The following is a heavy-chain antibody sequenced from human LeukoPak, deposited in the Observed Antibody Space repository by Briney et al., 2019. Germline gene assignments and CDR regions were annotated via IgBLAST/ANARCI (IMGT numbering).Heavy chain of an antibody. CDR1: GYTFTSYG. J-gene: IGHJ6*03. CDR3: ARRFKYPFDWYYYMDV. D-gene: IGHD2-2*01. Sequence: GASVKVSCKASGYTFTSYGISWVRQAPGQGLEWMGWISAYNGNTNYAQKLQGRVTMTTDTSTSTAYMELRSLRSDDTAVYYCARRFKYPFDWYYYMDVWGKGTTVTVSS. CDR2: ISAYNGNT. V-gene: IGHV1-18*01.